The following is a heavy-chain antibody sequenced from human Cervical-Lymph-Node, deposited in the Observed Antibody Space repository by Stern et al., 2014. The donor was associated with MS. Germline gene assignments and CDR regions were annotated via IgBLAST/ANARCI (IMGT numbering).Heavy chain of an antibody. Sequence: QVQLVPSGAEVKKPGSSVKVSCKASGGAFSSYAINWVRQAPGQGPEWMGGIIPIFGTANYAQKFQGRVMITADESTATAYMELSSLRSEDTAVYYCARDSRHYDTTFYFDSWGQGTLVTVSS. CDR3: ARDSRHYDTTFYFDS. V-gene: IGHV1-69*01. CDR1: GGAFSSYA. J-gene: IGHJ4*02. D-gene: IGHD2/OR15-2a*01. CDR2: IIPIFGTA.